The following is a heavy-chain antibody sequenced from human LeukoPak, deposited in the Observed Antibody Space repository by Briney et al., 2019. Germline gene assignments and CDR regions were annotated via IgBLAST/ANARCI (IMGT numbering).Heavy chain of an antibody. D-gene: IGHD6-13*01. Sequence: PSETLSLTCTVSGGSISSYYWSWIWQPPGKGLEWIGYIYYSGSTNYNPSLKSRVTISVDTSKNQFSLKLSSVTAADTAVYYCARRVGSWTNMDVWGKGTTVTISS. V-gene: IGHV4-59*01. CDR3: ARRVGSWTNMDV. CDR2: IYYSGST. J-gene: IGHJ6*03. CDR1: GGSISSYY.